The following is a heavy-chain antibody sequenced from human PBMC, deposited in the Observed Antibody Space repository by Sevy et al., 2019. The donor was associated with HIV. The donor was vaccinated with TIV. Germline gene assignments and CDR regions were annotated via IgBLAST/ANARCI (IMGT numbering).Heavy chain of an antibody. J-gene: IGHJ4*02. Sequence: ASVKVSCKASGYTFTSYDITWVRQAPGQGLEWMGWISAYNGNTNYAQTLQGRVTMTTEKSTSTAYMELRSLRSDDTAMYYCARGDGRDYYFFDYWGQGTLVTVSS. CDR3: ARGDGRDYYFFDY. V-gene: IGHV1-18*01. CDR1: GYTFTSYD. D-gene: IGHD4-17*01. CDR2: ISAYNGNT.